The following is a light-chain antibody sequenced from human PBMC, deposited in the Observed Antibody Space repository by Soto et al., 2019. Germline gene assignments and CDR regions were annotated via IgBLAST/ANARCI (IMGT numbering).Light chain of an antibody. Sequence: EIVMTQSPATLSVSPGERATLSCRASQSVSNNLAWYQQKPGQAPRLLIYHASTRATGIPARFSGSGSGTEFTLTISSLQSEDFAVYYCQQYNKWPLTFGGGTKVESK. CDR3: QQYNKWPLT. V-gene: IGKV3-15*01. J-gene: IGKJ4*01. CDR2: HAS. CDR1: QSVSNN.